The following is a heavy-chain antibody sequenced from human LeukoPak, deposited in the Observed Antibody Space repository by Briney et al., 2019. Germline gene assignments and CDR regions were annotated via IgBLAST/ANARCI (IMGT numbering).Heavy chain of an antibody. CDR3: AKGRINWNPHRSNWFDP. J-gene: IGHJ5*02. CDR2: ISGSGGST. CDR1: GFTFSSYA. Sequence: GGSLRLSCAASGFTFSSYAMSWVRQAPGKGLEWVSAISGSGGSTYYADSVKGRFTISRDNSKNTLYLQTNSLRAEDTDVYYCAKGRINWNPHRSNWFDPWGQGTLVTVSS. D-gene: IGHD1-20*01. V-gene: IGHV3-23*01.